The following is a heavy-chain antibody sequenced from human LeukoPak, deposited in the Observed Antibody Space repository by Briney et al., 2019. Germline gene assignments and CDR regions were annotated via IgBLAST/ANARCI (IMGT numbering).Heavy chain of an antibody. Sequence: SETLSLTCSVSGDSISSNYWSWIRQRAGKGLDLIGRIYTSGSTNYNPSLKSRVTMSVDTSKNQFSLNLNSVAAADTAVYYCARGISSSWYPYFDYWGQGTLVTVSS. J-gene: IGHJ4*02. CDR1: GDSISSNY. V-gene: IGHV4-4*07. D-gene: IGHD6-13*01. CDR3: ARGISSSWYPYFDY. CDR2: IYTSGST.